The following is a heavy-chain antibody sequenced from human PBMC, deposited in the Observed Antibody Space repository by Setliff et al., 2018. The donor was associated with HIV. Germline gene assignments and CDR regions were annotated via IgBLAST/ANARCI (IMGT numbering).Heavy chain of an antibody. V-gene: IGHV3-53*01. J-gene: IGHJ5*02. CDR2: IYSDGRT. Sequence: GGSLRLSCAASGFTVSDTHMTWVRQAPGKGLEWVSFIYSDGRTYYGESVKGRFTISRDDSKNTLYLQMHSLRVEDTAAYYCAKGVKWLDPWGQGIQVTAPQ. D-gene: IGHD3-16*01. CDR1: GFTVSDTH. CDR3: AKGVKWLDP.